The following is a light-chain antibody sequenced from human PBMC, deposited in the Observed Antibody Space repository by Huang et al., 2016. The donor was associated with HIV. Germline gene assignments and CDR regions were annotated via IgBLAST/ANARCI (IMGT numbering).Light chain of an antibody. Sequence: DIQMTQSPSSLSASVGDRVTITCRASRGISNSLAWYQQQPGKAPKLRLYAASRLQGGVPSRFSGSGSRTDYTLTSSSLQPEDSATYYCQQYYNTTLSFGGGTKVEIK. J-gene: IGKJ4*01. CDR3: QQYYNTTLS. CDR2: AAS. V-gene: IGKV1-NL1*01. CDR1: RGISNS.